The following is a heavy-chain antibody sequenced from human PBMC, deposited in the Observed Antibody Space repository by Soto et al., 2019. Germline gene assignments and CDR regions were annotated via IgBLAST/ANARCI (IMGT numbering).Heavy chain of an antibody. J-gene: IGHJ3*02. V-gene: IGHV3-30-3*01. CDR2: ISHSQ. CDR1: GFAFSSYV. Sequence: QVLLVESGGGVVQPGRSLRLSCAASGFAFSSYVMHWVRQTPGKGLEWVSVISHSQFYADSVKGRFTISRDNSKNTLYLQMNSLTTEDTALYYCVREKQDDVSGSSGSLDIWGQGTVVTVSS. CDR3: VREKQDDVSGSSGSLDI. D-gene: IGHD3-22*01.